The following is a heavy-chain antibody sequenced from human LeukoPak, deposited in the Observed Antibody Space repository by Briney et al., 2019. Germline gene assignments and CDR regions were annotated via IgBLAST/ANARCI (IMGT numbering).Heavy chain of an antibody. Sequence: PGGSLRLSCAASGFTFSSYAMSWIRQPPGKGLEWIGYIYYSGSTNYNPSLKSRVTISVDTSKNQFSLKLSSVTAADTAVYYCARAHYYGSGSYYNAGYYYYYMDVWGKGTTVTISS. J-gene: IGHJ6*03. CDR1: GFTFSSYA. V-gene: IGHV4-59*01. CDR3: ARAHYYGSGSYYNAGYYYYYMDV. CDR2: IYYSGST. D-gene: IGHD3-10*01.